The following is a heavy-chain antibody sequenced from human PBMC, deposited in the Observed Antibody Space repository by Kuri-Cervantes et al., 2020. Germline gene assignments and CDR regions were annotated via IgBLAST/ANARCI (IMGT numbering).Heavy chain of an antibody. CDR2: ISSNGGRT. CDR1: GFTFSSYA. D-gene: IGHD3-22*01. Sequence: GGSLRLSCAASGFTFSSYAMHWVRQAPGKGLEYVSAISSNGGRTYCADSVKGRFTISRDNSKNTLYLQMNSLRAEDTAVYYCAKELNYYDSSGYGPVWGQGTLVTVSS. J-gene: IGHJ4*02. V-gene: IGHV3-64*02. CDR3: AKELNYYDSSGYGPV.